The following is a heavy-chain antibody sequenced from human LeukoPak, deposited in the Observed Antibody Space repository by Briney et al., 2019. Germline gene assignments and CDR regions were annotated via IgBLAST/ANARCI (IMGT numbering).Heavy chain of an antibody. V-gene: IGHV3-7*01. J-gene: IGHJ4*02. Sequence: GVPLSRSCAASGFTSSRYGMSWVGQAPGQGLRWVANIKEDGIQKFYVDSVKGRFNISRDNAKNSLYLQMNSLRAEDTAVYYCARDRWGYSYGGDWGQGTLVTVSS. CDR3: ARDRWGYSYGGD. CDR1: GFTSSRYG. D-gene: IGHD5-18*01. CDR2: IKEDGIQK.